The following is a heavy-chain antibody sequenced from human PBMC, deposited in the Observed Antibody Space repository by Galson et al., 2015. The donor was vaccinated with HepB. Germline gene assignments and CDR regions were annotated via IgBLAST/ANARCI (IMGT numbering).Heavy chain of an antibody. D-gene: IGHD3-10*01. V-gene: IGHV5-10-1*01. J-gene: IGHJ1*01. Sequence: SGAEVKKPGESLKISCKGSGYSFTTYWISWVRQMPGKGLEWMGRIDPSDSYTYYSPSFQGHVSISVDKAITTVCLQWSSLKASDTAMYYCARHRGIGELVWEHWGQGTLVTVSS. CDR3: ARHRGIGELVWEH. CDR1: GYSFTTYW. CDR2: IDPSDSYT.